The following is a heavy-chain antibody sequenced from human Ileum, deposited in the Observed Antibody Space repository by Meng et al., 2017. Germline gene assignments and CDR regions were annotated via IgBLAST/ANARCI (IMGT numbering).Heavy chain of an antibody. CDR2: IYHSGSP. CDR3: ARVVGGPASMSGWFDP. J-gene: IGHJ5*01. CDR1: VGSIRSSNW. Sequence: HVHVYEPVPRPATPSRPLPLPRAVAVGSIRSSNWWTWVRQAPGKGLEWIGEIYHSGSPNYNPSLKSRVTISVDKSQNQFSLKLNSVTAADTAVYYCARVVGGPASMSGWFDPWGQGTLVTVSS. D-gene: IGHD2-2*01. V-gene: IGHV4-4*02.